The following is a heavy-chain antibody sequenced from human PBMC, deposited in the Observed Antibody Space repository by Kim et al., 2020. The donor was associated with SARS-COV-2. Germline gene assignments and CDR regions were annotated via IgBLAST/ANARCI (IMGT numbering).Heavy chain of an antibody. CDR3: ARGRGAMVTGRDYFDD. V-gene: IGHV3-21*01. Sequence: GGSLRLSCAASGFTFSSYSMNWVRQAPGKGLEWVSSISSSSSYINYADSVKGRFTISRDNAKNSLYLQINSLRAEDTAVYYCARGRGAMVTGRDYFDDWGQGTLVTVPS. CDR1: GFTFSSYS. CDR2: ISSSSSYI. J-gene: IGHJ4*02. D-gene: IGHD5-18*01.